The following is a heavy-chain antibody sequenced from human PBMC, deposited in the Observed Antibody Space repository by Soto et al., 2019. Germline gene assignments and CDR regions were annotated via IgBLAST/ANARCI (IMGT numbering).Heavy chain of an antibody. CDR2: ISGSGGST. CDR1: GFTFSSYA. V-gene: IGHV3-23*01. J-gene: IGHJ5*02. CDR3: VYDLARDSSVSRFDP. D-gene: IGHD2-8*01. Sequence: GGSLRLSCAASGFTFSSYAMSWVRQAPGKGLEWVSAISGSGGSTYYADSVKGRFTISRDNSKNTLYLQMNSLRAEDTAVYYCVYDLARDSSVSRFDPWGQGTLVTVSS.